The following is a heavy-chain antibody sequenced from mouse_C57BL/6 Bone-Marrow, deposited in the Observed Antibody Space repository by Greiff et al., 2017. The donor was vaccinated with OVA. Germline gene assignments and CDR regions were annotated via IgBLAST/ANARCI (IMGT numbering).Heavy chain of an antibody. D-gene: IGHD2-3*01. J-gene: IGHJ2*01. CDR1: GYTFTDYY. CDR2: IYPGSGNT. CDR3: ARRGYDGYFDY. V-gene: IGHV1-76*01. Sequence: QVQLQQSGAELVRPGASVKLSCKASGYTFTDYYINWVKQRPGQGLEWIARIYPGSGNTSYNEKFKGKATLTAEKSSSTAYMQLSSLTSEDSAVYFCARRGYDGYFDYWGQGTTLTVSS.